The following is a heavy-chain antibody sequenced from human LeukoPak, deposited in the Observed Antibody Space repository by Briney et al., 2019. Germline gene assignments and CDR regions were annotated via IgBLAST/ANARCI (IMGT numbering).Heavy chain of an antibody. D-gene: IGHD5-12*01. CDR2: IYYSGST. Sequence: SETLSLTCTVSGGSISSSSYYWGWIRQPPGKGLEWIGSIYYSGSTYHNPSLKSRVTISVDTSKNQFSLRLSSVTAADTAVYYCARAYSGYGLYYYYYMDVWGKGTTVTISS. CDR3: ARAYSGYGLYYYYYMDV. CDR1: GGSISSSSYY. V-gene: IGHV4-39*01. J-gene: IGHJ6*03.